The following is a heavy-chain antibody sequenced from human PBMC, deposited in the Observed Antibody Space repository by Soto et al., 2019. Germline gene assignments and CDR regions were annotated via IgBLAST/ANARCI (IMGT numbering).Heavy chain of an antibody. V-gene: IGHV3-30-3*02. CDR3: TKRRNVLRFLEWSSGMEV. J-gene: IGHJ6*02. CDR1: GFTFSSYA. CDR2: ISYDGSNK. Sequence: GSLRLSCAASGFTFSSYAMHWVRQAPGKGLEWVAVISYDGSNKYYADSMKGRFTMSRDNSKSTLYLQMNSLRVEDTAVYYCTKRRNVLRFLEWSSGMEVWGQGTTVTVSS. D-gene: IGHD3-3*01.